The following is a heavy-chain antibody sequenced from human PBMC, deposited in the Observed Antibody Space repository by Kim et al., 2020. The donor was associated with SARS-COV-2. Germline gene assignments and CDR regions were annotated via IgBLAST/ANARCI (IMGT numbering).Heavy chain of an antibody. CDR1: GFTVSSNY. V-gene: IGHV3-53*04. Sequence: GGSLRLSCAASGFTVSSNYMSWVRQAPGKGLEWVSVIYSGGSTYYADSVKGRYTISRHNSKNTLYLQMNSLRAEDTAVYYCARARGSATDAFDIWGQGTMVTVSS. CDR3: ARARGSATDAFDI. J-gene: IGHJ3*02. CDR2: IYSGGST.